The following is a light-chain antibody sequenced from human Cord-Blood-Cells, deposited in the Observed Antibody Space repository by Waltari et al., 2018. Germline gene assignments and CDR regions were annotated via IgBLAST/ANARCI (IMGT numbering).Light chain of an antibody. J-gene: IGLJ3*02. V-gene: IGLV2-14*01. CDR2: DVS. Sequence: QSALTQPASVSGSPGQSITISCTGTSSDVGGYNYVSWYQQHPGKAPKLMVYDVSKRPSGGSYRFSGSKSGNTASLSISGLQAEDEADYYCSSYTSSSTRVFGGGTKLTVL. CDR3: SSYTSSSTRV. CDR1: SSDVGGYNY.